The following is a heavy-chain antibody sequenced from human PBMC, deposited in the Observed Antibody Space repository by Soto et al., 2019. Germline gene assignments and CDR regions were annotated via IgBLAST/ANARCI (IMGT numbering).Heavy chain of an antibody. CDR1: GGTFSSYA. J-gene: IGHJ4*02. V-gene: IGHV1-69*01. D-gene: IGHD2-2*01. CDR2: IIPIFGTA. CDR3: ASRYCSSTSCEYYFDY. Sequence: QVQLVQSGAEVKKPGSSVNVSCKASGGTFSSYAISWVRQAPGQGLEWMGGIIPIFGTANYAQKFQGRVTITADESTSTAYMELSSLRSEDTAVYYCASRYCSSTSCEYYFDYWGQGTLVTVSS.